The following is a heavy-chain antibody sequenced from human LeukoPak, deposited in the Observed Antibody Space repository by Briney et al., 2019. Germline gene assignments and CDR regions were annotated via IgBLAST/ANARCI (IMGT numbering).Heavy chain of an antibody. Sequence: GGSLRLSCAASGFTFSSYSVNWVRQAPGKGLEWVSSISSSSSYIYYADSVKGRFTISRDNAKNSLYLQMNSLRAEDTAVYYCASHPKYSSSWILGLGMDVWGQGTTVTVSS. V-gene: IGHV3-21*01. J-gene: IGHJ6*02. CDR3: ASHPKYSSSWILGLGMDV. CDR1: GFTFSSYS. D-gene: IGHD6-13*01. CDR2: ISSSSSYI.